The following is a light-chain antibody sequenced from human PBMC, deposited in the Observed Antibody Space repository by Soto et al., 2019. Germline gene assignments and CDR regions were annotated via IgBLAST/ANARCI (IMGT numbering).Light chain of an antibody. CDR3: QQYATFPRT. Sequence: IQVTQSPSTLSGSVGDRVTITCRASQTISSWLAWYQQKPGKAPKLLMYRASTLESGGPSRFSGSGSGTEFTLTISSLQPDDFATYHCQQYATFPRTFGQGTKVAIK. V-gene: IGKV1-5*03. J-gene: IGKJ1*01. CDR1: QTISSW. CDR2: RAS.